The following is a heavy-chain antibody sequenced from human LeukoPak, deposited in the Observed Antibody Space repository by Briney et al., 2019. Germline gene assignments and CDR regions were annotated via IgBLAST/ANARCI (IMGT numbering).Heavy chain of an antibody. D-gene: IGHD2-21*02. V-gene: IGHV3-7*01. Sequence: GGSLRLSCVVSGFTFNRCWMNWVRQAPGKGLEWVAHINPDGRDTYYVDSVKGRFTISRDNAQNSMYLQMNSLRVEDTTVYYCTSWGDTTAEYFQRWGQGTLVTVSS. J-gene: IGHJ1*01. CDR2: INPDGRDT. CDR3: TSWGDTTAEYFQR. CDR1: GFTFNRCW.